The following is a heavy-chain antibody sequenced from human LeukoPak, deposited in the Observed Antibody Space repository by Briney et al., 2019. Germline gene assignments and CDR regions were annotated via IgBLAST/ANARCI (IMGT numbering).Heavy chain of an antibody. Sequence: PGGSLRLSCVASGFTFSSYWMHWVRQPPGNGLVWVSRIGSDGSTTTYADSVKGRFTISRDNAKNTLYLQMNGLRAEDSAVYYCARERSGSSGYYSAIDSWGQGTLVTVSS. J-gene: IGHJ4*02. CDR3: ARERSGSSGYYSAIDS. CDR2: IGSDGSTT. D-gene: IGHD3-22*01. V-gene: IGHV3-74*01. CDR1: GFTFSSYW.